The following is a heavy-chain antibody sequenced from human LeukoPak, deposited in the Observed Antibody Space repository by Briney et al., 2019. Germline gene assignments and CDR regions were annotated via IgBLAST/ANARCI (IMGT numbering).Heavy chain of an antibody. D-gene: IGHD6-19*01. CDR1: GGSISSYY. Sequence: PSETLSLTCTVSGGSISSYYWSWIRQPPGKGLEWIGYIYTSGSANYNPSLKSRVTISVDTSKNQFSLKLSSVTAADTAVYYCVNREVAGTRLLDLDYWGKEPLFTAS. V-gene: IGHV4-4*09. J-gene: IGHJ4*02. CDR2: IYTSGSA. CDR3: VNREVAGTRLLDLDY.